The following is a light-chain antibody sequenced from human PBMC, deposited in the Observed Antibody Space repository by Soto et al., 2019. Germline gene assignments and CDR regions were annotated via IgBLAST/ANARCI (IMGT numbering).Light chain of an antibody. CDR1: SSDVGGYNY. Sequence: QSALTQPASVSGSPGQSITISCTGTSSDVGGYNYVSWYQHNPGKAPKLILYEVSNRPSGVSNRFSGAKSGNTASLIISGLQAEDEADYYCISYTSSSTLVFGGGTQRTVL. V-gene: IGLV2-14*01. J-gene: IGLJ7*01. CDR3: ISYTSSSTLV. CDR2: EVS.